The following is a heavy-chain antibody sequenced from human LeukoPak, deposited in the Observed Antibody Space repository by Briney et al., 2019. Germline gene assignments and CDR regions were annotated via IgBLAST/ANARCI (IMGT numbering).Heavy chain of an antibody. CDR2: IYYSGST. V-gene: IGHV4-30-4*01. D-gene: IGHD3-9*01. CDR1: GGSISSGDYY. CDR3: AREPYDILTGYPSRWFDP. J-gene: IGHJ5*02. Sequence: PSETLSLTCTVSGGSISSGDYYWRWIRQPPGTGLEWIGYIYYSGSTYYNPSLKSRVTISVDTSKNQFSLKLSSVTAADTAVYYCAREPYDILTGYPSRWFDPWGQGTLVTVSS.